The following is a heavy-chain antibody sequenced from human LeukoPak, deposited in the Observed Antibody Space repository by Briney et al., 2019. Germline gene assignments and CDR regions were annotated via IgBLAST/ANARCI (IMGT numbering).Heavy chain of an antibody. V-gene: IGHV4-59*12. D-gene: IGHD3-22*01. CDR1: GGSISSYY. Sequence: SETLSLTCTVSGGSISSYYWSWIRQPPGEGLEWIGYIYSSGSTNYNPSLKSRVTISVDRSKNQFSLKLSSVTAADTAVYYCARDYYDSSGYYSGFDYWGQGTLVTVSS. CDR2: IYSSGST. CDR3: ARDYYDSSGYYSGFDY. J-gene: IGHJ4*02.